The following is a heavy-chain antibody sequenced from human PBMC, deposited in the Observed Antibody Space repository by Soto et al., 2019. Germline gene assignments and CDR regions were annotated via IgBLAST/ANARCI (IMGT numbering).Heavy chain of an antibody. CDR1: GFTFSNAW. CDR3: TTDPSSGWYGLGEEFDY. V-gene: IGHV3-15*07. Sequence: GGSLRLSCAASGFTFSNAWMNWVRQAPGKGLEWVGRIKSKTDGGTTDYAAPVKGRFTISRDDSKNTLYLQMNSLKTEDTAVYYCTTDPSSGWYGLGEEFDYWGQGTLVTVSS. D-gene: IGHD6-19*01. J-gene: IGHJ4*02. CDR2: IKSKTDGGTT.